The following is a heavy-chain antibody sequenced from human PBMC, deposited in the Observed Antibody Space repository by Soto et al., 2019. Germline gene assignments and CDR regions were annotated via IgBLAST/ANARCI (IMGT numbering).Heavy chain of an antibody. D-gene: IGHD3-3*01. J-gene: IGHJ4*01. CDR2: IQQDGSER. V-gene: IGHV3-7*01. CDR3: ERLAVITGAPETEPRFLEWLSPICFDY. CDR1: GFTFSRYW. Sequence: EVQQVESGGGLVQPGGSLRLSCAASGFTFSRYWRTWVRQAPGKGLEWVANIQQDGSERYSVDSVKGRFTISRDNAKNSIYLQVNSLRAEDTAVYYCERLAVITGAPETEPRFLEWLSPICFDYWGHGTLVTVSS.